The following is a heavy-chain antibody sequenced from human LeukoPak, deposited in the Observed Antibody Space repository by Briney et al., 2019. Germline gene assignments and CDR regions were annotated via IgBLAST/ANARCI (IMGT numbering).Heavy chain of an antibody. V-gene: IGHV1-18*01. Sequence: ASVKVSCKASGYTFTTYGITWVRQAPGQGLEWMGWISAYNGNTNYAQKVQGRGTMTTDTSTSTAYMELRSLRSNDTAVHYCARALVDGYKELGYWGQGTLVTVST. CDR1: GYTFTTYG. CDR3: ARALVDGYKELGY. CDR2: ISAYNGNT. J-gene: IGHJ4*02. D-gene: IGHD5-24*01.